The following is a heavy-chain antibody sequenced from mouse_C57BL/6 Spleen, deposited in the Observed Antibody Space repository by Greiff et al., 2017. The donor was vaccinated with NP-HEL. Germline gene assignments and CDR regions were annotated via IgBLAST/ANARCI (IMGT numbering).Heavy chain of an antibody. V-gene: IGHV14-3*01. Sequence: EVQLQQSVAELVRPGASVKLSCTASGFNIKNTYMHWVKQRPEQGLEWIGRIDPANGNTKYAPKFLGKATITADTSSNTAYLQLSSLTSEDTAIYYCARSWGASTVVAPYAMDYWGQGTSVTVSS. CDR3: ARSWGASTVVAPYAMDY. CDR1: GFNIKNTY. CDR2: IDPANGNT. D-gene: IGHD1-1*01. J-gene: IGHJ4*01.